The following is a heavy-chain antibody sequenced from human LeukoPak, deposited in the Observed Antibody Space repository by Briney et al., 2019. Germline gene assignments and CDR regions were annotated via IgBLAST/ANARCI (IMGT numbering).Heavy chain of an antibody. J-gene: IGHJ2*01. CDR2: IYYSGST. D-gene: IGHD7-27*01. CDR3: ARIPSLGVDWYFDL. Sequence: PSETLSLTCTVTGGFISSYYWSWIRQPPGKGLEWIGYIYYSGSTNYNPSLKSRVTISVDTSKNQFSLKLSSVTAADTAVYYCARIPSLGVDWYFDLWGRGTLVTVSS. CDR1: GGFISSYY. V-gene: IGHV4-59*01.